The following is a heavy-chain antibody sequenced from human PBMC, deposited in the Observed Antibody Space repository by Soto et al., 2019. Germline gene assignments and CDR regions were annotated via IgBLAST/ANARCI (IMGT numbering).Heavy chain of an antibody. D-gene: IGHD2-15*01. CDR3: AKDWGRFCSGGTCHLFDS. Sequence: PGGSLRLSCAASGFTFDDYAMHWVRQAPGKGLEWVSGISWNSNTYYGDSVKGRFTISRDNSKNTLSLEMNSLRAEDTALYYCAKDWGRFCSGGTCHLFDSWGQGTLVTVSS. V-gene: IGHV3-9*01. CDR2: ISWNSNT. CDR1: GFTFDDYA. J-gene: IGHJ4*02.